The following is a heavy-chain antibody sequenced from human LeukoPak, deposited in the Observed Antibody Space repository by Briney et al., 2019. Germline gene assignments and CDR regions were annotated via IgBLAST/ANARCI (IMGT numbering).Heavy chain of an antibody. J-gene: IGHJ3*02. CDR2: TSIDGSSK. CDR3: TRWPIQFVGDAFDI. V-gene: IGHV3-30*03. CDR1: GFTFSSYS. Sequence: PGGSLRLSCAASGFTFSSYSMNWVRQAPGKGLEWVAVTSIDGSSKSYADSVKGRFTLSRDTPQNTLYLQMNSLRADDTAVYYCTRWPIQFVGDAFDIWGQGSMVTVSS. D-gene: IGHD5-24*01.